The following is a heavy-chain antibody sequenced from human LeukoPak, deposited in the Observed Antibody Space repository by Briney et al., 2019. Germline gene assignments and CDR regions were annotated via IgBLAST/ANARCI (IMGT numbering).Heavy chain of an antibody. J-gene: IGHJ6*03. V-gene: IGHV4-61*09. D-gene: IGHD2-15*01. Sequence: PSQTLSLTCTVSGVSISSGGYYWSWIRQPVGKGLEWIGHIYTSGSTNYNPSLKSRVTISVDTSKNQFSLKLSSVTAADTAVYYCARDRVVVTARQNYYMDVWGKGTTVTVSS. CDR3: ARDRVVVTARQNYYMDV. CDR1: GVSISSGGYY. CDR2: IYTSGST.